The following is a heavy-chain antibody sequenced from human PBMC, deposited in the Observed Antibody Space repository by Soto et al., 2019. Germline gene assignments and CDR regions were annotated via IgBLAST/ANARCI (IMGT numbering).Heavy chain of an antibody. CDR2: ISWNSGSI. CDR1: GFTFDDYA. J-gene: IGHJ4*02. Sequence: PGGSLRLSCAASGFTFDDYAMHWVRQAPGKGLEWVSGISWNSGSIGYADSVKGRFTISRDNAKNSLYLQMNSLRAEDTALYYCAKFGKDARLVINTKNDYWGQGTLVTVSS. D-gene: IGHD3-9*01. V-gene: IGHV3-9*01. CDR3: AKFGKDARLVINTKNDY.